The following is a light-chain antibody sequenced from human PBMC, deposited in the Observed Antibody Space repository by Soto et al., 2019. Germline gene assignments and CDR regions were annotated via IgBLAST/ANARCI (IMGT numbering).Light chain of an antibody. CDR2: GAS. J-gene: IGKJ4*01. CDR3: QQFFSAVLT. Sequence: DIQLTQTPSSLSASLGDRITITCRASETINTFLNWYQVQPGKAPRLLVYGASQLQVGVPVRFSGSGSGTLFTLTINNLQREDLASYFCQQFFSAVLTFGGGTRVDI. V-gene: IGKV1-39*01. CDR1: ETINTF.